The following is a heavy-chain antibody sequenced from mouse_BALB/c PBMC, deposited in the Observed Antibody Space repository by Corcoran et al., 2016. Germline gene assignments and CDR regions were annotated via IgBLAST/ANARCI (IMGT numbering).Heavy chain of an antibody. D-gene: IGHD2-1*01. V-gene: IGHV9-4*02. CDR2: INTHSGVP. CDR3: ARYGNYAMDY. CDR1: GYTFTTAG. Sequence: QIQLVQSGPELKKPGETVRISCKASGYTFTTAGMQWVQKMPGKGLKWIGWINTHSGVPKYAEDFKGRFAFSLETSASTAYLQISNLKNEDTATYFCARYGNYAMDYWGQGTSVTVSS. J-gene: IGHJ4*01.